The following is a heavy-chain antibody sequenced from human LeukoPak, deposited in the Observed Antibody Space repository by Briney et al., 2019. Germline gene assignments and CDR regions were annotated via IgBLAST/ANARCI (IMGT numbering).Heavy chain of an antibody. Sequence: GGSLRLSCAASGFTFSSYEMNWVRQAPGKGLEWVSYISSSGSTIYYADSVKGRFTISRDNAKNSLYLQMNSLRAEDTAVYYCARDGKDGDAPQFDYWGQGTLVTVSS. V-gene: IGHV3-48*03. CDR1: GFTFSSYE. J-gene: IGHJ4*02. CDR3: ARDGKDGDAPQFDY. CDR2: ISSSGSTI. D-gene: IGHD4-17*01.